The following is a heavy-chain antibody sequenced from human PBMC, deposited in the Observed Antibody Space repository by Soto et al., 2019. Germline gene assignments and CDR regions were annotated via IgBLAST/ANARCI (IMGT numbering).Heavy chain of an antibody. CDR3: ANLEMDSSGYYPSQRDFQH. CDR2: IIPIFGTA. D-gene: IGHD3-22*01. Sequence: QVQLVQSGAEVKKPGSSVKVSCKASGGTFSSYAISWVRQAPGQGLEWMGGIIPIFGTANYAQKFQGRVTITADKSTSTAYMELSSLRSEDTAVYYCANLEMDSSGYYPSQRDFQHWGQGTLVTVSS. V-gene: IGHV1-69*06. CDR1: GGTFSSYA. J-gene: IGHJ1*01.